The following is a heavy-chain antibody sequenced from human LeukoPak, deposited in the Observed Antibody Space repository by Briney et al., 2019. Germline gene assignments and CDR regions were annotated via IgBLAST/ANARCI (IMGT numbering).Heavy chain of an antibody. D-gene: IGHD3-10*01. Sequence: GGSLRLSCAASGFMFSDEYMSWIRQAPGKGLEWVSYISSSGSTIYYADSVKGRFTISRDNAKNSLYLQMNSLRAEDTAVYYCARNYGSGSKDYYYYYMDVWGKGTTVTVSS. V-gene: IGHV3-11*04. CDR2: ISSSGSTI. CDR1: GFMFSDEY. CDR3: ARNYGSGSKDYYYYYMDV. J-gene: IGHJ6*03.